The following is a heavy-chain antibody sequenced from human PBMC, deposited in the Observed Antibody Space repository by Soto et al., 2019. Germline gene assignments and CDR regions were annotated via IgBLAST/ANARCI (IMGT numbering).Heavy chain of an antibody. D-gene: IGHD6-13*01. CDR2: IDWDDDK. CDR3: ARMQGIAADGSSGMDV. Sequence: CGPTLVNPAPTLPLTCIFSGFSLITSGMCVSWVRKHPAKALEWLALIDWDDDKYYSTSLKTRLTISKDTSKNQVVLTMTNMDPVDTATYYCARMQGIAADGSSGMDVWGQGTPVTVSS. CDR1: GFSLITSGMC. V-gene: IGHV2-70*20. J-gene: IGHJ6*01.